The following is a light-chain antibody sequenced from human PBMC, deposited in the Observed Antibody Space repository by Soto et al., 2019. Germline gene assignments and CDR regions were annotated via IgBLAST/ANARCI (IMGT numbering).Light chain of an antibody. J-gene: IGLJ2*01. V-gene: IGLV2-14*01. CDR2: EVS. CDR1: SSDVGGYNY. CDR3: YSYGGATTPVL. Sequence: QSVLTQPASVSGSPGQSITISCTGTSSDVGGYNYVSWYQQHPGKAPKLMIYEVSNRPSGVSNRFSGSKSGNTASLTISGLQAEDEADYYCYSYGGATTPVLFGGGTKLTVL.